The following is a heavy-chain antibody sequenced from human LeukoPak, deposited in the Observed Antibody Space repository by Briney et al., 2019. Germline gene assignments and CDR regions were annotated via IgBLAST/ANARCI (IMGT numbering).Heavy chain of an antibody. CDR1: GYTFTSYY. CDR3: ARDSEWYGGNSSPGDFDY. CDR2: INPSGGST. D-gene: IGHD4-23*01. V-gene: IGHV1-46*01. Sequence: GASVKVSCKASGYTFTSYYMHWVRQAPGQGLEWMGIINPSGGSTSCAQKFQGRVTMTRDMSTSTVYMELSSLRSEDTAVYYCARDSEWYGGNSSPGDFDYWGQGTLVTVSS. J-gene: IGHJ4*02.